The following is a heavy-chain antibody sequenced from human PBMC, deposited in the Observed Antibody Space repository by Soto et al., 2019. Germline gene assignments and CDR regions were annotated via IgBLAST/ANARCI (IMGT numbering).Heavy chain of an antibody. V-gene: IGHV3-74*01. CDR1: GLTFSGYW. J-gene: IGHJ4*02. Sequence: GSLRLSCAASGLTFSGYWMHWVRQAPGKGLVWVSRVNSDGTSTAYADSVKGRFTISRDNAKNTLYLQMNSLRAEDTAVYYCARGWTGGYWGQGTLVTVSS. D-gene: IGHD2-15*01. CDR2: VNSDGTST. CDR3: ARGWTGGY.